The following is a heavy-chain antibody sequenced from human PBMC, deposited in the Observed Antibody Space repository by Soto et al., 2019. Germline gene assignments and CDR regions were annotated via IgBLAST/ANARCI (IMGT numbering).Heavy chain of an antibody. CDR1: GGSISSGDYY. CDR3: DRGGGGGSCYPY. D-gene: IGHD2-15*01. Sequence: SETLSLTCTVSGGSISSGDYYWSWIRQPPGKGLEWIGYIYYSGSTYYNPSLKSRVTISVDTSKNQFSLKLSSVTAADTAVYYCDRGGGGGSCYPYWGQGTLVTVSS. CDR2: IYYSGST. V-gene: IGHV4-30-4*01. J-gene: IGHJ4*02.